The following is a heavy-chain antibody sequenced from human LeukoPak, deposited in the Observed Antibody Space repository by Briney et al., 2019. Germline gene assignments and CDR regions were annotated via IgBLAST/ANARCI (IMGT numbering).Heavy chain of an antibody. D-gene: IGHD7-27*01. CDR3: AGVRSGNWFDP. Sequence: GGSLRLSCTASGFPFSNYWMSWVRQAPGKGLEWVAHIKQDGSAKNYVDSVKGRFTISRDNAKNSLDLQMNSLRAEDTAVYYCAGVRSGNWFDPWGQGTLVTVSS. J-gene: IGHJ5*02. CDR2: IKQDGSAK. CDR1: GFPFSNYW. V-gene: IGHV3-7*01.